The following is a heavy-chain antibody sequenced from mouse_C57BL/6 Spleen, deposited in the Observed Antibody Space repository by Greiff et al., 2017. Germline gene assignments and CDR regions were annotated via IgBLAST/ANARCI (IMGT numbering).Heavy chain of an antibody. CDR3: ARPGDSSGYGAWFAY. J-gene: IGHJ3*01. Sequence: EVQLQQSGPELVKPGASVKMSCKASGYTFTDYNMHWVKQSHGKSLEWIGYINPNNGGTSYNQKFKGKATLTVNKSSSTAYMELRSLTSEDSAVYYCARPGDSSGYGAWFAYWGQGTLVTVSA. CDR2: INPNNGGT. V-gene: IGHV1-22*01. D-gene: IGHD3-2*02. CDR1: GYTFTDYN.